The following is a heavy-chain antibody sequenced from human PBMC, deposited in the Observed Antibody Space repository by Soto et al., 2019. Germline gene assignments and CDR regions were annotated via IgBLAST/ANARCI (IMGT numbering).Heavy chain of an antibody. CDR2: ISTYNGNT. CDR1: GYTFTSYG. Sequence: QVQLVQSGAEVKKPGASVKVSCKPSGYTFTSYGISWVRLAPGQGPEWMGWISTYNGNTNYAQKFQGRVTMATDTSTSTAYMELRSLSSDDTAVYYCARDLIAATGADYWGQGTLVTVSS. V-gene: IGHV1-18*01. D-gene: IGHD6-13*01. J-gene: IGHJ4*02. CDR3: ARDLIAATGADY.